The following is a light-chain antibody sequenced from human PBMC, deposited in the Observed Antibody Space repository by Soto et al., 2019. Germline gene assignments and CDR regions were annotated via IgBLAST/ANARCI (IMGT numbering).Light chain of an antibody. J-gene: IGKJ1*01. CDR3: QQYNTYSRT. CDR2: KAS. Sequence: DIQMTQSPSTLSASVGDRVTITCRASQSVNIWLAWYQQKPGKAPKLLIYKASSLESGVLSRFSGSGSGTEFTLTISSLQPDDFATYYCQQYNTYSRTFGQGTKVEIK. CDR1: QSVNIW. V-gene: IGKV1-5*03.